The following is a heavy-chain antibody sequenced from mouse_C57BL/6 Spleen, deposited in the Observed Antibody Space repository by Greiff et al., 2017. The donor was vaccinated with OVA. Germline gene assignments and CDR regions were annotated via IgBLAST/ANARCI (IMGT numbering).Heavy chain of an antibody. Sequence: EVKLMESGGGLVKPGGSLKLSCAASGFTFSDYGMHWVRQAPEKGLEWVAYISSGSSTIYYADTVKGRFTISRDNAKNTLFLQMTSLRSEDTAMYYCARGTTVGYYLDYWGQGTTLTVSS. J-gene: IGHJ2*01. V-gene: IGHV5-17*01. D-gene: IGHD1-1*01. CDR3: ARGTTVGYYLDY. CDR2: ISSGSSTI. CDR1: GFTFSDYG.